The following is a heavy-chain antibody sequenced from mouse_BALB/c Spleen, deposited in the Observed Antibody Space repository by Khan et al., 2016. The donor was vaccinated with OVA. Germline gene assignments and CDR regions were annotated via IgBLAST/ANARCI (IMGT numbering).Heavy chain of an antibody. D-gene: IGHD1-1*01. Sequence: VQLKQSGGGLVQSGGSRKLSCAASGFTFTSYGMHWIRQAPEKGLEWVAYISSDSNTIYYADTVKGRFTISRDNPKNTLFLQMTSLRSGDTAMYFCATSYCYGYYFDYWGQGTTLTVSS. J-gene: IGHJ2*01. CDR1: GFTFTSYG. CDR2: ISSDSNTI. V-gene: IGHV5-17*02. CDR3: ATSYCYGYYFDY.